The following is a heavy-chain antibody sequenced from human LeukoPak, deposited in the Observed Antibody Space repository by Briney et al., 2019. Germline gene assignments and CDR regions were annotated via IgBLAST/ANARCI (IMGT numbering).Heavy chain of an antibody. CDR3: AKDPYRVVVATGNYLDP. J-gene: IGHJ5*02. CDR1: GFTFSNYA. V-gene: IGHV3-30*04. Sequence: PGGSLRLSCAASGFTFSNYAMHWVRQAPGKGLEWVAVISHDGSNIHYGDSVKGRFTISRDNSKNTLYLQMNSLRVEDTAVYYCAKDPYRVVVATGNYLDPWGQGTLVTVSA. CDR2: ISHDGSNI. D-gene: IGHD2-21*01.